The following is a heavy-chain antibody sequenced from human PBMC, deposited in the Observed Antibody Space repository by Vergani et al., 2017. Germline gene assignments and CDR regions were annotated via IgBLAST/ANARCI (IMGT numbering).Heavy chain of an antibody. CDR3: AALGYCSSTSFYTEGFGAFDI. V-gene: IGHV1-58*02. D-gene: IGHD2-2*02. Sequence: HMQLVQSGPEVKKPGTSVKVSCKASGFTFTSSAMQWVRQSRGQRLEWIGWIVVGSGNTNYAQKFQEIGTITRDMSTSTAYMELSILRSEDTAVYYCAALGYCSSTSFYTEGFGAFDIWGQGTMVTVSS. CDR2: IVVGSGNT. CDR1: GFTFTSSA. J-gene: IGHJ3*02.